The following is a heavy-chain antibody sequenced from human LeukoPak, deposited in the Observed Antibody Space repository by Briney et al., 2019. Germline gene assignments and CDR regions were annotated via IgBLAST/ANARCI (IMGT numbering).Heavy chain of an antibody. V-gene: IGHV4-59*08. CDR3: ARHREFSSSGKYFDY. CDR1: RGSISSNY. CDR2: IYYSGST. J-gene: IGHJ4*02. Sequence: PSATLSLTCSVSRGSISSNYWSWIRQPPGKPLEWIGYIYYSGSTTYNPSLKSRVTISLDTSKNQFSLKLRSVTAADTAVYYCARHREFSSSGKYFDYWGQGTLVTVPS. D-gene: IGHD6-6*01.